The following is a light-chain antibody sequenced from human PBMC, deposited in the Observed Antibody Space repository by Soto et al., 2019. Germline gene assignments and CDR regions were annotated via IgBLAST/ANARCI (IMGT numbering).Light chain of an antibody. V-gene: IGKV4-1*01. Sequence: DIVMTQSPDSLAVSLGERATINCKSSQSLLYSSNNENYLAWYQQRPGQPPKLLFFWASTRESGVPDRFSGSGSGTDFTLTISSLQAEDVAVYYCQQYYSSRNTFGQGTKLEIK. CDR2: WAS. J-gene: IGKJ2*01. CDR3: QQYYSSRNT. CDR1: QSLLYSSNNENY.